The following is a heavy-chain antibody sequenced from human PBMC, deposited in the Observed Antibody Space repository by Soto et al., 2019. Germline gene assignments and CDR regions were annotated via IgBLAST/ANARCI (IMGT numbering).Heavy chain of an antibody. Sequence: SVKVSCKTSGFTFSSSAVHWVRQARGHRLQWIGWIDVGSANANYAQMLQERVTISRDMSTSTAYMELNSLKTEDTAVYYCTTDGTSRLLNYWGQGTLVTVSS. CDR3: TTDGTSRLLNY. J-gene: IGHJ4*02. V-gene: IGHV1-58*01. CDR2: IDVGSANA. D-gene: IGHD4-17*01. CDR1: GFTFSSSA.